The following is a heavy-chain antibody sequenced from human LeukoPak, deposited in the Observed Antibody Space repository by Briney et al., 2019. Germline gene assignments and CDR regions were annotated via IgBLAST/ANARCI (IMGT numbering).Heavy chain of an antibody. CDR3: ARTSGSYAYYYYMDV. J-gene: IGHJ6*03. V-gene: IGHV4-59*01. D-gene: IGHD1-26*01. Sequence: PSETLSLTCTVSGGSISSYYWSWIRQPPGKGLEWIGYIYYSGSTNYNPSLKSRVTISVDTSKNQFSLKLSSVTAADTAVYYCARTSGSYAYYYYMDVWGKGTTVTVSS. CDR2: IYYSGST. CDR1: GGSISSYY.